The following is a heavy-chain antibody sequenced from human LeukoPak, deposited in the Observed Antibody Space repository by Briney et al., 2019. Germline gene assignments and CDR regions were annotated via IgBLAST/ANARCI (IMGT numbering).Heavy chain of an antibody. D-gene: IGHD3-22*01. V-gene: IGHV3-66*01. J-gene: IGHJ4*02. CDR2: IYSTRNT. CDR1: GFTVSSNY. Sequence: GGSLRLSCAASGFTVSSNYMSWVRQAPGKVLKWVSVIYSTRNTHYADSAKGRFTISRDNPKNTLYLQMTSLRAEDTAVYYCARGGYRGYDSDWGQGTLVTVSS. CDR3: ARGGYRGYDSD.